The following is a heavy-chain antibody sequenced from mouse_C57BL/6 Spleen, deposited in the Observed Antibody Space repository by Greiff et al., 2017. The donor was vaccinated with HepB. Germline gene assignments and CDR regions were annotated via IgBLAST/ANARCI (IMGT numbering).Heavy chain of an antibody. CDR2: IYPGDGDT. CDR1: GYAFSSYW. Sequence: VQLQQSGAELVKPGASVKISCKASGYAFSSYWMNWVKQRPGKGLEWIGQIYPGDGDTNYNGKFKGKATLTADKSSSTAYMQLSSLTSEDSAVYFCARSGYYYGSSPYAMDYWGQGTSVTVSS. CDR3: ARSGYYYGSSPYAMDY. J-gene: IGHJ4*01. V-gene: IGHV1-80*01. D-gene: IGHD1-1*01.